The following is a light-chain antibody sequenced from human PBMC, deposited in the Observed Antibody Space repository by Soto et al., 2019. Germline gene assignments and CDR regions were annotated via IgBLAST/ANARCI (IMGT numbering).Light chain of an antibody. CDR1: SSNIGSHY. J-gene: IGLJ3*02. CDR3: AVWDASLTGWV. Sequence: QSALTQPPSASGTPGQSLTISCAGSSSNIGSHYVYWYQHLPGTAPKLLIFRDGQRPSGVPDRFFGSKSGTSASLAISGLRSEDEAHYFCAVWDASLTGWVFGGVTKVTVL. CDR2: RDG. V-gene: IGLV1-47*01.